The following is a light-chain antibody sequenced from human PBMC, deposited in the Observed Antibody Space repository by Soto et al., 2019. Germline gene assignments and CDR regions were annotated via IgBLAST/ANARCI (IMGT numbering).Light chain of an antibody. CDR1: QDINKY. CDR2: DAS. Sequence: DIQMTQSPSSLSASVGDRVTITCQASQDINKYLNWYQQKAGKAPKLLNYDASNLQTGVPSRFSGSGSGTDFTFTITSLQPEDVATYYCQQYDNFPPLTFGPGTKVDIE. J-gene: IGKJ3*01. V-gene: IGKV1-33*01. CDR3: QQYDNFPPLT.